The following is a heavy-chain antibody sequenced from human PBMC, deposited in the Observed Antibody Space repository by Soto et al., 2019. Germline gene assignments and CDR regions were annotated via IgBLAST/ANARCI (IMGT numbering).Heavy chain of an antibody. J-gene: IGHJ6*02. D-gene: IGHD3-10*01. CDR1: GFTFSSYA. V-gene: IGHV3-23*01. CDR3: ARGDRGGSGSPASYYYSGLDV. Sequence: GGSLRLSCAASGFTFSSYAMSWVRQAPGKGLEWVSSVSAGGDMTYYADSVKGRFTISRDNSKNALFLQMNSLRAEDTALYYCARGDRGGSGSPASYYYSGLDVWGQGTTVTVS. CDR2: VSAGGDMT.